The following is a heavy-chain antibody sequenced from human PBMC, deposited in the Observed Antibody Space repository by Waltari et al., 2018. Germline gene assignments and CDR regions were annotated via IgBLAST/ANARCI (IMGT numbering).Heavy chain of an antibody. CDR3: AREGAEQWVVEDYGMDV. D-gene: IGHD6-19*01. CDR2: IGSSSSFM. CDR1: GFTFDHYA. J-gene: IGHJ6*02. V-gene: IGHV3-21*01. Sequence: EVQLLESGGTLVQPGGSLRLSCESSGFTFDHYALTWVRQAPGKGLEWVSSIGSSSSFMDYADSVRGRFTVSRDNAKNTLYLQMDTLRAEDTAVYYCAREGAEQWVVEDYGMDVWGQGTTVTVSS.